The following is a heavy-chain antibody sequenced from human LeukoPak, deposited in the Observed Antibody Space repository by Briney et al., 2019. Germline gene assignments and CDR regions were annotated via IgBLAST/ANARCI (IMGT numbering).Heavy chain of an antibody. J-gene: IGHJ5*02. V-gene: IGHV4-30-4*01. D-gene: IGHD3-22*01. CDR3: ARVGDYYGSFDP. CDR1: GGSISSGDYY. Sequence: SQTLSLTCTVSGGSISSGDYYWSWIRQPPGKGLEWIGYICYSGSTYYNPSLKSRVTISVDTSKNQFSLKLSSVTAADTAVYYCARVGDYYGSFDPWGQGTLVTVSS. CDR2: ICYSGST.